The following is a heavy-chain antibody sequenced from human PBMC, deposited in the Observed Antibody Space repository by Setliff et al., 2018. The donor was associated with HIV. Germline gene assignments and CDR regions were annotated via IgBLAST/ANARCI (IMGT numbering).Heavy chain of an antibody. CDR3: ARGSCSGCYLSDY. Sequence: ASVNVSCKAFGSTFSTNAIHWVRQAPGQRLEWMGYINAGDDNTRYSEKFQGRVTITRDTSANTAYMELSSLRSEDTAVYYCARGSCSGCYLSDYWGLGTLVTVS. J-gene: IGHJ4*02. D-gene: IGHD6-19*01. CDR2: INAGDDNT. V-gene: IGHV1-3*01. CDR1: GSTFSTNA.